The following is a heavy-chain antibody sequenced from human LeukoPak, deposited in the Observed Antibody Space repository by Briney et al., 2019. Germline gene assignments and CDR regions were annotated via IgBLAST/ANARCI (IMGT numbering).Heavy chain of an antibody. J-gene: IGHJ5*02. CDR1: GGSISSYY. Sequence: SETLSLTCTVSGGSISSYYWSWIRQPPGKGLEWIGYIYYSGSTNYNPSLKSRVTISVDTSKNQFSLKLSSVTAADTAVYYCARDLYWQLPSKISWGQGTLVTVSS. CDR3: ARDLYWQLPSKIS. V-gene: IGHV4-59*01. D-gene: IGHD1-26*01. CDR2: IYYSGST.